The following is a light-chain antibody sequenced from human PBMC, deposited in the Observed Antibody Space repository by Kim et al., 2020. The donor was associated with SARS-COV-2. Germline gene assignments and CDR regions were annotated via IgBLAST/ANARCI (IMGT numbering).Light chain of an antibody. V-gene: IGKV3-11*01. Sequence: SLSPGERATRSCRASQSVSSYLAWYQQKPGQAPRLLIYDASNRATGIPARFSGSGSGTDFTLTISSLEPEDFAVYYCQQHSNWLTVGGGTKVDI. J-gene: IGKJ4*01. CDR3: QQHSNWLT. CDR1: QSVSSY. CDR2: DAS.